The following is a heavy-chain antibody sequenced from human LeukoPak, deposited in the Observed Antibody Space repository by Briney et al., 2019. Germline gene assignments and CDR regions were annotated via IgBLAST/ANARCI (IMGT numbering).Heavy chain of an antibody. CDR3: AKSYYYDSSGYYDVDY. CDR1: GFTFSSYA. CDR2: ISGSGGST. J-gene: IGHJ4*02. D-gene: IGHD3-22*01. V-gene: IGHV3-23*01. Sequence: PGGSLRLSCAASGFTFSSYAMSWVRQAPGKGLEWVSAISGSGGSTYYADSVKGRFTISRDNSKNTLYLQMNSLRAEDTAVYYCAKSYYYDSSGYYDVDYWGQGTPVTVSS.